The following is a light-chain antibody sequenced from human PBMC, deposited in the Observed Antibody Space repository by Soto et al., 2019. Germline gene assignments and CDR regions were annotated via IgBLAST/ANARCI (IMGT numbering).Light chain of an antibody. CDR2: DVS. J-gene: IGLJ1*01. CDR3: CSYAGSPYV. V-gene: IGLV2-11*01. CDR1: SSDVGGYNY. Sequence: QSALTQPRSVSASPGQSVAISCTGTSSDVGGYNYVSWYQQHPGKAPKLMIYDVSKRPSVVPDRFSGSKACNTASLTISGLQAEDEADYYCCSYAGSPYVFGTGTQLTVL.